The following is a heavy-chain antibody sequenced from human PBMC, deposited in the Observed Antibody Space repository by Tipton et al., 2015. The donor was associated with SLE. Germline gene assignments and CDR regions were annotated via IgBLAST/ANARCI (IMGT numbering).Heavy chain of an antibody. CDR2: TDPSDSYT. Sequence: VQLVQSGAEVKKPGESLRISCKGSGYSFTSYWITWVRQMPGKGLEWMGKTDPSDSYTNYSPSFQGHVTISADKSISTAYLQWSSLKASDTAMYYCASYSGSPNDAFDIWGQGTMVTVSS. CDR3: ASYSGSPNDAFDI. D-gene: IGHD1-26*01. V-gene: IGHV5-10-1*01. J-gene: IGHJ3*02. CDR1: GYSFTSYW.